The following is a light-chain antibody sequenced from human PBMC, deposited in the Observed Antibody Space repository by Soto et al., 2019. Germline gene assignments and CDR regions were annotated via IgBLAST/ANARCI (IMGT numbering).Light chain of an antibody. Sequence: DIVMTQSPDSLAVSLGERATINCKSSQSVFSSSTNKNYLAWFQQKPGQPPKLLISWASTRKSGVPDRFSGSGSGTDFTLTITSLQAEDVAVYYCQQYHSDPITSGQGTRLE. J-gene: IGKJ5*01. CDR2: WAS. CDR1: QSVFSSSTNKNY. V-gene: IGKV4-1*01. CDR3: QQYHSDPIT.